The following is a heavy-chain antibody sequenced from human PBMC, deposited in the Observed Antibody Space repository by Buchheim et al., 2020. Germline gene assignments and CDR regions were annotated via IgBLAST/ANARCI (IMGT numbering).Heavy chain of an antibody. V-gene: IGHV4-34*01. D-gene: IGHD3-10*01. CDR2: INHSGST. CDR3: ARDGKLLWFGELSALDYYGMDV. J-gene: IGHJ6*02. Sequence: QVQLQQWGAGLLKPSETLSLTCAVYGGSFSGYYWSWIRQPPGEGLEWIGEINHSGSTNYNPSLKSRVTISADTSKNQFSLKLSSVTAADTAVYYCARDGKLLWFGELSALDYYGMDVWGQGTT. CDR1: GGSFSGYY.